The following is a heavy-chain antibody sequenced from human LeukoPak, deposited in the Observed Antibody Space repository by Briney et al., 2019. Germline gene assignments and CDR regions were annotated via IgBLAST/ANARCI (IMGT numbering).Heavy chain of an antibody. D-gene: IGHD6-13*01. CDR3: ARREGVAAVATGGVVS. J-gene: IGHJ5*02. V-gene: IGHV3-30*01. Sequence: GGSLRLSCAAPGFTVSSNYMSWVRQAPGRGLEWVAVISYDGSNKDYVDSVKGRFTISRDNSKNTLSLQMDNLRTEDTAVYFCARREGVAAVATGGVVSWGQGTLVTVSS. CDR2: ISYDGSNK. CDR1: GFTVSSNY.